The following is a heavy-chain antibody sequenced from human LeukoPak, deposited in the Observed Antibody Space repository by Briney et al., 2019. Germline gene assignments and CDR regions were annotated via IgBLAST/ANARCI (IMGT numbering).Heavy chain of an antibody. V-gene: IGHV1-2*02. CDR2: INPNTGGT. CDR1: GYTFTSHS. J-gene: IGHJ4*02. D-gene: IGHD3-9*01. Sequence: ASVKVSCKASGYTFTSHSIVWVRQAPGQGLEWMGWINPNTGGTNFAQNFQGRVTMTTVTSISTAYMELSRLRSDDTAVYYCARVVDILTGHDTALDYWGQGTLVTVSS. CDR3: ARVVDILTGHDTALDY.